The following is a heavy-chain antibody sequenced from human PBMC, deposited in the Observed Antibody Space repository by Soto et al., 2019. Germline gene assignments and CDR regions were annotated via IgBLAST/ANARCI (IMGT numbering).Heavy chain of an antibody. CDR2: ISTYNSNT. J-gene: IGHJ4*02. D-gene: IGHD1-26*01. Sequence: QVQLVQSGAEVKKPGASVKVSCKASGYTFTNYGISWVRQAPGQRLEWMGWISTYNSNTDYAQRLQGRVTMTTDTSTSTAYMELRSLRSDDTAMYYCARRWELDYWGQGTLVTVSS. V-gene: IGHV1-18*01. CDR3: ARRWELDY. CDR1: GYTFTNYG.